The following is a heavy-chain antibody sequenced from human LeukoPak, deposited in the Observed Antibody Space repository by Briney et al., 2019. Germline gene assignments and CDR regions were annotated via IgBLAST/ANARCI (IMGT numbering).Heavy chain of an antibody. CDR3: ATGVTAHDAFDI. CDR2: ISGSGGST. V-gene: IGHV3-23*01. D-gene: IGHD2-21*02. CDR1: GFTFSSYA. Sequence: PGGSLRLSCAASGFTFSSYAMSWVRQAPGKGLEWVSAISGSGGSTYYADSVKGRFTISRDSSKNTLFLQMNSLRAEDTALYYCATGVTAHDAFDIWGQGTMVTVSS. J-gene: IGHJ3*02.